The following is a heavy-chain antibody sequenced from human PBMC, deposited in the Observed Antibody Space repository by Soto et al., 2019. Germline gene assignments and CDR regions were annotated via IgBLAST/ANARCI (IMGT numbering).Heavy chain of an antibody. CDR2: IIPIFGTA. CDR1: CYTCTSYA. Sequence: SVNVSCKASCYTCTSYAISWVRPAPGQGLEWMGGIIPIFGTANYAQKFQGRVTITADESTSTAYMELSSLRSEDTAVYYCARESGATNYFDYWGQGTLVTVSS. CDR3: ARESGATNYFDY. D-gene: IGHD1-26*01. J-gene: IGHJ4*02. V-gene: IGHV1-69*13.